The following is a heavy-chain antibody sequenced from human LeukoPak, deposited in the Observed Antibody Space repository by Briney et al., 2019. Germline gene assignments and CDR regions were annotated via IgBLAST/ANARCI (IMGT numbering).Heavy chain of an antibody. J-gene: IGHJ4*02. Sequence: GRSLRLSCAASGFTFDDYAMHWVRQAPGKGLEWVSGISWNSGSIGYADSVKGRFTISRDNAKNSLYQPMNSLRAEDTAVYYCARDSTNFDYWGQGTLVTVSS. CDR3: ARDSTNFDY. D-gene: IGHD5-24*01. CDR2: ISWNSGSI. CDR1: GFTFDDYA. V-gene: IGHV3-9*01.